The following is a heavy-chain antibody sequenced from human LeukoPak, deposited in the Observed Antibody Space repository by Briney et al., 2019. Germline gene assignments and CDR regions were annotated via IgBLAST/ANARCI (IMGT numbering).Heavy chain of an antibody. D-gene: IGHD3-16*02. CDR1: GFTFSDYW. CDR2: ITYDGSTK. J-gene: IGHJ4*02. V-gene: IGHV3-30*13. Sequence: GGSLRLSCVVSGFTFSDYWMTWVRQAPGKGLEWATLITYDGSTKYYADSVKGRFTISRDNSKNRLYLQMDSLRGEDTAVYYCAKDRSWHGLEYWGQGALVTVSS. CDR3: AKDRSWHGLEY.